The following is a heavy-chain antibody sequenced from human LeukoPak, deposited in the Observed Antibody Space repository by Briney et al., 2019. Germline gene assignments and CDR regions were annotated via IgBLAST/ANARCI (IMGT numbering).Heavy chain of an antibody. D-gene: IGHD1-1*01. V-gene: IGHV3-30*18. CDR1: GFTFSNYG. CDR2: ISYDGVNK. CDR3: AKLRELVTYYYYYGLDV. J-gene: IGHJ6*02. Sequence: GGSLRLSCAASGFTFSNYGMHWVRQAPGKGLEWVALISYDGVNKYYADSVKGRFTISRDNSKNTLYLRMNSLRVEDTALYYCAKLRELVTYYYYYGLDVWGQGTTVTVSS.